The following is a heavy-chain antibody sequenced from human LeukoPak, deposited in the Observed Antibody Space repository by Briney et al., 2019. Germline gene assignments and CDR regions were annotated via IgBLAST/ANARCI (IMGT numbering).Heavy chain of an antibody. CDR2: ISSSGSTI. J-gene: IGHJ4*02. V-gene: IGHV3-11*01. D-gene: IGHD3-22*01. Sequence: GGSLRLSCAASGFTFSDYYMSWIRQAPGKGLEWVSYISSSGSTIYYADSVKGRFTISRDNAKNSLYLQMNSLRAEDTAVYYCARDSWEAYYYDSSGGNDYWGQGTLVTVSS. CDR3: ARDSWEAYYYDSSGGNDY. CDR1: GFTFSDYY.